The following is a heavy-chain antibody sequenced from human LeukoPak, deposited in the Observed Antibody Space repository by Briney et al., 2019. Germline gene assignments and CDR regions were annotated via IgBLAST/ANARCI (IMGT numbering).Heavy chain of an antibody. J-gene: IGHJ4*02. CDR2: IHTSGNT. CDR1: GGSISNFY. Sequence: SETLSLTCTVSGGSISNFYWSWIRQPAGKGLEWIGRIHTSGNTDYNPSLKSRVTMSLDTSKNQFSLRLNSMTAADTAVYYCAREGSATARPLVSNDCWGQGTLVTVSS. CDR3: AREGSATARPLVSNDC. D-gene: IGHD6-6*01. V-gene: IGHV4-4*07.